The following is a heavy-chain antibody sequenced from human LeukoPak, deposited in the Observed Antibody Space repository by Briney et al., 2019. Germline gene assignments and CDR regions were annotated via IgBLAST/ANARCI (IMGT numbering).Heavy chain of an antibody. Sequence: ASVKVSCKASGYTFTSYYMHWVRQAPGQGLEWMGGIIPTFGTANYAQKFQGRVTITADESTCTAYMELSSLRSEDTAVYYCARDGALRTNRIEIRGQQGGAFDIWGQGTMVTVSS. J-gene: IGHJ3*02. V-gene: IGHV1-69*13. CDR1: GYTFTSYY. CDR3: ARDGALRTNRIEIRGQQGGAFDI. CDR2: IIPTFGTA. D-gene: IGHD1-14*01.